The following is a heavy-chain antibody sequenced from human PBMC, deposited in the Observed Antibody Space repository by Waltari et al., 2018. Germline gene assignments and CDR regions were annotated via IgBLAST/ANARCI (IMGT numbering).Heavy chain of an antibody. D-gene: IGHD6-13*01. CDR1: GDSISSGEKY. J-gene: IGHJ6*03. CDR2: ILNSGGT. CDR3: ARTPAEANFYYYYMDV. Sequence: QVQLQESGPGLVKPSQTLSLICTVSGDSISSGEKYWHWIRQYPGKGLEWIGYILNSGGTHHNPSLKRRVTISADTSKNQFSLKLSAVTAADTAVYYCARTPAEANFYYYYMDVWGKGTTVTVSS. V-gene: IGHV4-31*03.